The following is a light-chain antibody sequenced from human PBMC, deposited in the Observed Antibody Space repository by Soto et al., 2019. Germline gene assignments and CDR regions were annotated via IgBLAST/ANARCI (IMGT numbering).Light chain of an antibody. CDR1: QFVGNK. V-gene: IGKV3-15*01. CDR3: QQYDNWPPWT. Sequence: EVVMTQSPATLSVSPGEGATLSCRASQFVGNKLAWFQQKPGQAPRLLIYFASTRATGIPARFSGSGSGTEFTLTISSLQSEDSAVYYCQQYDNWPPWTFGQGTKVEI. CDR2: FAS. J-gene: IGKJ1*01.